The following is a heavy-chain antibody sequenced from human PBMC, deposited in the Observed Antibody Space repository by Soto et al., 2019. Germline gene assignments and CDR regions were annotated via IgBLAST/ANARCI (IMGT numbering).Heavy chain of an antibody. V-gene: IGHV4-39*01. CDR3: ARHQSRRITIFGVVIIPGGFDY. CDR2: IYYSGST. J-gene: IGHJ4*02. Sequence: SETLSLTCTVSGGSISSISYYWGWIRQPPGKGLEWIGSIYYSGSTYYNPSLKSRVTISVDTSKNQFSLKLSSVTAADTAVYYGARHQSRRITIFGVVIIPGGFDYWGQGTLVTVSS. CDR1: GGSISSISYY. D-gene: IGHD3-3*01.